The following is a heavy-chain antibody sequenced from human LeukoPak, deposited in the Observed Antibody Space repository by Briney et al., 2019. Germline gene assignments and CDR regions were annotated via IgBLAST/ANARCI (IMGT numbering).Heavy chain of an antibody. Sequence: GRSLRLSCAASGFSFSSYAMHWVRQAPGKGLERLAVISYDGSNKYHADSVKGRFTISRDNSKNTLYLQMNGLRAEDTAVYYCARKVPYEAAFDYWGQGTLVTVSS. D-gene: IGHD2-21*01. V-gene: IGHV3-30-3*01. CDR3: ARKVPYEAAFDY. CDR1: GFSFSSYA. J-gene: IGHJ4*02. CDR2: ISYDGSNK.